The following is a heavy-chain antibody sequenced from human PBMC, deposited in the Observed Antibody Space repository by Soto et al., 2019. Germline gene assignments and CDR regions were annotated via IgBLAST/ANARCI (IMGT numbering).Heavy chain of an antibody. CDR2: IIPIFGTA. V-gene: IGHV1-69*05. CDR1: GGTFSSYA. CDR3: ARVGYDILTGYYTSAFQH. J-gene: IGHJ1*01. Sequence: SVKVSCKASGGTFSSYAISWVRQAPGQGLEWMGGIIPIFGTANYAQKFQGRVTMTRDTSISTAYMELSRLRSDDTAVYYCARVGYDILTGYYTSAFQHWGQGTLVTVSS. D-gene: IGHD3-9*01.